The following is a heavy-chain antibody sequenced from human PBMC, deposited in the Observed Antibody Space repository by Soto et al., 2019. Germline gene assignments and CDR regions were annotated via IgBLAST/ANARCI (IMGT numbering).Heavy chain of an antibody. V-gene: IGHV3-30-3*01. Sequence: GGSLRLSCAASGFTFSSYAMHWVRQAPGKGLEWVAVISYDGSNKYYADSVKGRFTISRDNSENTLYLQMNSLRAEDTAVYYCARDPRYSSSSSNYYGMDVWGQGTTVTVSS. J-gene: IGHJ6*02. D-gene: IGHD6-13*01. CDR3: ARDPRYSSSSSNYYGMDV. CDR2: ISYDGSNK. CDR1: GFTFSSYA.